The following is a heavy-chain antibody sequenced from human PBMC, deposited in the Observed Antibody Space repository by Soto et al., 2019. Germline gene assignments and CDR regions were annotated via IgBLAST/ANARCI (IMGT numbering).Heavy chain of an antibody. Sequence: GGSLRLSCAASGFTFSSYVMHWVRQAPGKGLEWVAVISYDGSYKYYADSVKGRFTISRDNSKHTLYLQMNSLRAEDTAVYYCAKEGIVATIHYYYYGMDVWGQGTTVTVSS. CDR1: GFTFSSYV. D-gene: IGHD5-12*01. V-gene: IGHV3-30*18. J-gene: IGHJ6*02. CDR2: ISYDGSYK. CDR3: AKEGIVATIHYYYYGMDV.